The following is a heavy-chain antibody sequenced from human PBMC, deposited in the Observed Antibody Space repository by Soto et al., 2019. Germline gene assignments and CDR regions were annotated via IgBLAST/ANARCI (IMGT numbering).Heavy chain of an antibody. CDR3: ARATYYYDRSGYYYREEFDS. J-gene: IGHJ4*02. D-gene: IGHD3-22*01. CDR2: ISAYNGNT. Sequence: ASVKVSCKASGYTFTSYGISWVRQAPGQRLEWMGWISAYNGNTNYAQKLQGRDTMTTDTSTSTAYMELRSLRSDDTAVYDCARATYYYDRSGYYYREEFDSWGQGTLVTVSS. CDR1: GYTFTSYG. V-gene: IGHV1-18*04.